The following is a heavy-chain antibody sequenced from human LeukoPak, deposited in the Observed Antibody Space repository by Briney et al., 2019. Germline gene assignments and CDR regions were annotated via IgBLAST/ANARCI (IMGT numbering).Heavy chain of an antibody. CDR3: ARASDSSGYYPGYFDY. V-gene: IGHV3-48*04. Sequence: PGGSLRLSCAASGFTFSSYSMNWVRQAPGRGLEWVSYISSSSSTIYYADSVKGRFTISRDNAKNSLYLQMNSLRAEDTAVYYCARASDSSGYYPGYFDYWGQGTLVTVSS. D-gene: IGHD3-22*01. CDR2: ISSSSSTI. CDR1: GFTFSSYS. J-gene: IGHJ4*02.